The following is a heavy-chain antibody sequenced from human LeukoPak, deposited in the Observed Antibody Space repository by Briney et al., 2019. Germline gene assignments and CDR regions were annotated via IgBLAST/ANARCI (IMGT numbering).Heavy chain of an antibody. V-gene: IGHV3-30-3*01. CDR3: AKDMTEGVLSMDV. D-gene: IGHD2-8*01. Sequence: PGRSLRLSCAASGFTFSSYAMHWVRQAPGKGLEWVAVISYDGSNKYYADSVKGRFTFSRDNSKNTLYLQMNSLRAEDTAVYYCAKDMTEGVLSMDVWGQGTTVTVSS. CDR1: GFTFSSYA. J-gene: IGHJ6*02. CDR2: ISYDGSNK.